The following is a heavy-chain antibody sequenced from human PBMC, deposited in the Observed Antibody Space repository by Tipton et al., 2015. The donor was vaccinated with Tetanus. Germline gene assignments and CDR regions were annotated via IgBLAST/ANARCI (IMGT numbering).Heavy chain of an antibody. CDR2: FSNSGTG. J-gene: IGHJ4*02. Sequence: LRLSCSVSGGSMGSDSWGWIRQPPGKGLEWIGYFSNSGTGNYNPSPKSRVTLSVDMSKGQVSLKLSSVSTADTAVYYCARDNMGSLEYWGQGILVTVSS. V-gene: IGHV4-59*01. CDR1: GGSMGSDS. CDR3: ARDNMGSLEY.